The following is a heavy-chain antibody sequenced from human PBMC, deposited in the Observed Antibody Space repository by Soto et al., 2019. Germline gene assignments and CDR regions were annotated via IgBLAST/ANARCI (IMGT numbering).Heavy chain of an antibody. CDR1: GFTFSHYA. CDR3: AKDGSHNFDY. D-gene: IGHD1-26*01. J-gene: IGHJ4*02. Sequence: QVQLVESGGGVVQPGRSLRLSCAASGFTFSHYAMHWVRQAPGKGLEWVALMPYDGSNEYYADSVKGRFTISRDNSKNTLYLQMNSLRDEDTAVYYCAKDGSHNFDYWGQGTLVTVSS. V-gene: IGHV3-30*18. CDR2: MPYDGSNE.